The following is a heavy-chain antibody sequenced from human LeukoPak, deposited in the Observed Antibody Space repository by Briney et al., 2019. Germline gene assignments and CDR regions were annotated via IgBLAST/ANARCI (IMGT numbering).Heavy chain of an antibody. CDR1: GYTFTSYD. Sequence: ASVKVSCKASGYTFTSYDINWVRQATGQGLEWMGWMNPNSGNTGYAQKFQGRVTITRNTSISTAYMELSSLRSEDTAVYYCARDLTNTAMVNPFDPWGQGTLVTVSS. D-gene: IGHD5-18*01. V-gene: IGHV1-8*03. CDR3: ARDLTNTAMVNPFDP. J-gene: IGHJ5*02. CDR2: MNPNSGNT.